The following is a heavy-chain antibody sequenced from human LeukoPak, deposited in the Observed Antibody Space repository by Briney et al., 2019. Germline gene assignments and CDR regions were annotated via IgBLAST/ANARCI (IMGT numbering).Heavy chain of an antibody. CDR1: GGTFSSYA. CDR3: ARSPHILTGENFDY. V-gene: IGHV1-2*02. CDR2: INPNHGDT. Sequence: ASVKVSCKASGGTFSSYAISWVRQAPGQGLEWMGWINPNHGDTNYAQKFQDRVSMTRDTSISTAYMHLSRLRSADTAVYYCARSPHILTGENFDYWGQGTLLTVSS. J-gene: IGHJ4*02. D-gene: IGHD3-9*01.